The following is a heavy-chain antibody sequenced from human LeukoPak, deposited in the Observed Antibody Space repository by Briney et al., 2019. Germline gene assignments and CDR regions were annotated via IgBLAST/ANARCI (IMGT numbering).Heavy chain of an antibody. Sequence: PSETLSLTCTVSGGSISSYHWSWIRQPPGQGLEWIGYISTSGSTNYSPSLQSRVTTSVDTSKNQLSLKLSSVTAADTAVYYCARGRYYMLFWGQGTMVTVSS. CDR3: ARGRYYMLF. CDR1: GGSISSYH. CDR2: ISTSGST. V-gene: IGHV4-4*08. D-gene: IGHD2-8*01. J-gene: IGHJ3*01.